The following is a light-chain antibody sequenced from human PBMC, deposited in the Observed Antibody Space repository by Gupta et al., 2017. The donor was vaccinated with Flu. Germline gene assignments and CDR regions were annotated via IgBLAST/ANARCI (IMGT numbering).Light chain of an antibody. Sequence: YQLTQAPEMSVSPGQTATITCPGSALSKQYVYWYRQRPGQAPVLLIYKDTERASGIPDRISGSSSGTRVTLTIRGVQTEDEADYYCQSADITGASRVFGGGTK. J-gene: IGLJ3*02. CDR3: QSADITGASRV. CDR1: ALSKQY. V-gene: IGLV3-25*02. CDR2: KDT.